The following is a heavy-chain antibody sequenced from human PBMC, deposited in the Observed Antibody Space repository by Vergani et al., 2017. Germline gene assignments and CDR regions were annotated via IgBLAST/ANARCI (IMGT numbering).Heavy chain of an antibody. Sequence: EVQLVESGGGLVQPGGSLKLSCAASGFTFSGSAMHWVRQASGKGLEWVGRIRSKANSYATAYAASVKGRFTISREDSKNTAYLQMNSLKTEDSAVYSCTRRGGYCSGGSCYSADYWGQGTLVTVSS. CDR2: IRSKANSYAT. CDR1: GFTFSGSA. D-gene: IGHD2-15*01. CDR3: TRRGGYCSGGSCYSADY. V-gene: IGHV3-73*01. J-gene: IGHJ4*02.